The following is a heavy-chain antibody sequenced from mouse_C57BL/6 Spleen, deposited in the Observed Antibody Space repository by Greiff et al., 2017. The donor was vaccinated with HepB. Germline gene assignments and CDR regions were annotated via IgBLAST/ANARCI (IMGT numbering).Heavy chain of an antibody. CDR3: TTVVNY. J-gene: IGHJ2*01. Sequence: VQLQQSGAELVRPGASVKLSCTVSGFNIKDDYMHWVKQRPEQGLEWIGWIDPENTDTEYASKFQGKATITADASSHTANLQLTSLTSEDTAVYYCTTVVNYWGQGTTLTGSS. CDR1: GFNIKDDY. V-gene: IGHV14-4*01. CDR2: IDPENTDT.